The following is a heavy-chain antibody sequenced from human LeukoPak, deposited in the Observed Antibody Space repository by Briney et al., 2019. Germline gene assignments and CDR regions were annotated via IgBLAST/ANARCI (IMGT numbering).Heavy chain of an antibody. V-gene: IGHV3-7*01. CDR1: GFTFGSFW. CDR3: APYYYGSGSYSYGMDV. Sequence: PGGSLRLSCAASGFTFGSFWMSWVRQAPGKGLEWVANIRKDGSEKYYVDSVKGRFTISRDNARNSLYLQMDSLRAEDTALYYCAPYYYGSGSYSYGMDVWGQGTTVTVSS. CDR2: IRKDGSEK. J-gene: IGHJ6*02. D-gene: IGHD3-10*01.